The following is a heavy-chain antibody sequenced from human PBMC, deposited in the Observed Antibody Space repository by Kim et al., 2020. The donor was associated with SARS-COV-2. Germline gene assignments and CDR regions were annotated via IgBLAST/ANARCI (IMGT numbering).Heavy chain of an antibody. CDR2: INEGGGVT. V-gene: IGHV3-23*01. CDR1: GITFSSSV. J-gene: IGHJ4*02. Sequence: GSLRLSCAASGITFSSSVMTWVRQAPGKGLEWVSSINEGGGVTYYAEYVKGRFTISRDNSKNTVYLQMDSLRADDTAVYYCANQGASLAPGYWGQGTLV. CDR3: ANQGASLAPGY. D-gene: IGHD1-26*01.